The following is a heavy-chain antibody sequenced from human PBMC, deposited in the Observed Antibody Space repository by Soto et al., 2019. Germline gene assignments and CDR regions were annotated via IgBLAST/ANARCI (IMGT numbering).Heavy chain of an antibody. V-gene: IGHV1-3*01. Sequence: ASVKVSCKGSGYTFTTYAVQWVRQAPGQRLEWMGWINAGNGNTKYSQKFQGRVSITRDIYATTAYMELSSLRSEDTAVHYCARDNDFFIGYSFDYCGQRPRVTVS. CDR1: GYTFTTYA. D-gene: IGHD3-9*01. CDR3: ARDNDFFIGYSFDY. CDR2: INAGNGNT. J-gene: IGHJ4*02.